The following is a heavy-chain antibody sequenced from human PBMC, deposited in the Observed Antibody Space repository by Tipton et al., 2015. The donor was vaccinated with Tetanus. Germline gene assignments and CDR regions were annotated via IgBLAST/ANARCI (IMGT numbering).Heavy chain of an antibody. J-gene: IGHJ4*02. D-gene: IGHD3-22*01. CDR1: GYTFTGYY. V-gene: IGHV1-2*02. CDR2: INPNSGGT. Sequence: QLVQSGAEVKKPGESLKISCKASGYTFTGYYMHWVRQAPGQGLEWMGWINPNSGGTNYAQKFQGRVTMTRDTSISTAYMELSRLRSDDTAVYYCARGGMNYYDSSGHDYWGQGTLVTVSS. CDR3: ARGGMNYYDSSGHDY.